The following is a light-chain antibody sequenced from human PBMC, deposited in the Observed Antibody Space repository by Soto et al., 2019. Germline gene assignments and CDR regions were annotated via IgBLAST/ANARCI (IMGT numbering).Light chain of an antibody. J-gene: IGLJ2*01. CDR3: GADHGSGGNLVV. Sequence: QLVLTQPPSASASLGASVTLTCTLSSGYSNYKVDWYQQRPGKGPRFVMRVGTGEIVGSKGDGIPDRFSVLGSGLNRYLTIKNIQEEDESDYHCGADHGSGGNLVVFGGGTKLTVL. CDR2: VGTGEIVG. V-gene: IGLV9-49*01. CDR1: SGYSNYK.